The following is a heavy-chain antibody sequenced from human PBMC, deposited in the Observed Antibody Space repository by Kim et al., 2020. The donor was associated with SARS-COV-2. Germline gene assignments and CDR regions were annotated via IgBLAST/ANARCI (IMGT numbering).Heavy chain of an antibody. CDR3: AKDPGPRYGDYGY. Sequence: GGSLRLSCAASGFTFDDYTMHWVRQAPGKGLEWVSLISWDGCSTYNADSVKGRFTISRDNSKNSLYLQMNSLRTEDTALYYCAKDPGPRYGDYGYWGQGTLVTVSS. CDR2: ISWDGCST. D-gene: IGHD4-17*01. J-gene: IGHJ4*02. CDR1: GFTFDDYT. V-gene: IGHV3-43*01.